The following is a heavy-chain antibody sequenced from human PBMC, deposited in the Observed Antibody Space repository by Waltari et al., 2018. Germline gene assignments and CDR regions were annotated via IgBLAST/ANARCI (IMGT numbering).Heavy chain of an antibody. V-gene: IGHV1-69*08. Sequence: QVQLVQSGTEVKKPGSSVVVSCKTSGGTFTNFAINWVRQTPGQGLQWMGRIIPEFGTTNYAQRFQGRVVITADNSATTAYMRLSSLRSEDTAVYYCATRDRVPVPRPFDIWGQGTMVSVSS. CDR1: GGTFTNFA. CDR2: IIPEFGTT. CDR3: ATRDRVPVPRPFDI. J-gene: IGHJ3*02.